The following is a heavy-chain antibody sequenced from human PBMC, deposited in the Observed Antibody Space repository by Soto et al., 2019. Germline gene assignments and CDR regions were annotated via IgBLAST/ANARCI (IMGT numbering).Heavy chain of an antibody. CDR2: INTYNGNT. J-gene: IGHJ4*02. V-gene: IGHV1-18*01. Sequence: SVKVACKSSGYTFTSCVISWVRQAPGQGLEGMGWINTYNGNTKYAQKLQGRVTMTTDTSTSTAYMDLRSLRSDATAVYYCARSWGVFNVPFDYWGQGALVTVSS. D-gene: IGHD3-10*02. CDR3: ARSWGVFNVPFDY. CDR1: GYTFTSCV.